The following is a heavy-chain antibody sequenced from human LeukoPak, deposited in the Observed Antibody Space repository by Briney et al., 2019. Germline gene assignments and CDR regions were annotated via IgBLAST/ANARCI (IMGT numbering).Heavy chain of an antibody. J-gene: IGHJ4*02. V-gene: IGHV3-21*01. D-gene: IGHD6-13*01. CDR2: IGSSTYI. CDR3: ARLYASSWYYFDY. CDR1: GFTFSSYS. Sequence: PGGSRRLSCAASGFTFSSYSMNWVRQAPGKGLEWVSSIGSSTYIHYADSVKGRFTISRDNAKNSLYLQMNSLRAEDTAVYYCARLYASSWYYFDYWGQGTLVTVSS.